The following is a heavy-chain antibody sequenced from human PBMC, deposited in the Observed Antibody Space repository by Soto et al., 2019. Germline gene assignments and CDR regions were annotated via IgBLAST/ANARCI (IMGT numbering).Heavy chain of an antibody. V-gene: IGHV4-59*01. J-gene: IGHJ4*02. Sequence: PSETLSLTCTVSGGSISSYYWSWIRQPPGKGLEWIGYIYYSGSTNYNPSLKSRVTISVDTSKNQFSLKLSSVTAADTAVYYCARAKVVVTANGGFDYWGQGTLVTVSS. D-gene: IGHD2-21*02. CDR3: ARAKVVVTANGGFDY. CDR1: GGSISSYY. CDR2: IYYSGST.